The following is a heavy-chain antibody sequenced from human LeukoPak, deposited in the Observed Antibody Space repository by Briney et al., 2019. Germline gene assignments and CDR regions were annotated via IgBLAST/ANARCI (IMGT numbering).Heavy chain of an antibody. V-gene: IGHV3-23*01. Sequence: GGSLRLSCAASGFTFSSYAVSWVRQAPGVGLEWVSTISGRGGSTFYADSVKGRFTISRDNSKNALYLQMNSLRADDTAVYYCAKGYYDILTDYFHNWFNPWGQGTLVIVSS. CDR2: ISGRGGST. D-gene: IGHD3-9*01. CDR1: GFTFSSYA. CDR3: AKGYYDILTDYFHNWFNP. J-gene: IGHJ5*02.